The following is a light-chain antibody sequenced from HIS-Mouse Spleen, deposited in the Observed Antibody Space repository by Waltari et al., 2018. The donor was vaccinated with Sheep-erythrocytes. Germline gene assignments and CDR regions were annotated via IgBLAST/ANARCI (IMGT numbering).Light chain of an antibody. CDR3: SSYTSSSTLV. CDR1: SSNIGSNY. CDR2: RNN. V-gene: IGLV1-47*01. J-gene: IGLJ2*01. Sequence: QSVLTQPPSASGTPGQRVTIPCSGSSSNIGSNYVYWYQQLPGTAPKLLIYRNNQRPSGVPDRFSGSKSGTSASLTISGLQAEDEADYYCSSYTSSSTLVFGGGTKLTVL.